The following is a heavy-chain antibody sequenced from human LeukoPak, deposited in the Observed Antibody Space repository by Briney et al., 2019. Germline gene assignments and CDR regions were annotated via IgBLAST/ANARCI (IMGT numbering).Heavy chain of an antibody. V-gene: IGHV3-48*03. D-gene: IGHD2-21*02. CDR1: GFTFSDFE. J-gene: IGHJ4*02. Sequence: GGSLRLSCAASGFTFSDFETNWVRQVPGKGLEWVSHIDGGGGSIFYADSVKGRFTVSRDNAKNSLYLQMNSLRVEDTAIYYCARELLLCGGDCNDYWGQGTLVTVSS. CDR3: ARELLLCGGDCNDY. CDR2: IDGGGGSI.